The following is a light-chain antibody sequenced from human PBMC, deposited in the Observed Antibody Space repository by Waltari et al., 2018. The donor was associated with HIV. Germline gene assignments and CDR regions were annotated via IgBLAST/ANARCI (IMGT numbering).Light chain of an antibody. CDR1: QSISHN. CDR2: GAS. V-gene: IGKV3-15*01. Sequence: EIVMTQSPATLSVSPGERATLSCRASQSISHNLAWYQQNPGQAPRLLIYGASTKDTAIPARFSGSGSGTEFTLTISSLQSEDFAVYYCQQYNDFPLTFGGGTKVEIK. CDR3: QQYNDFPLT. J-gene: IGKJ4*01.